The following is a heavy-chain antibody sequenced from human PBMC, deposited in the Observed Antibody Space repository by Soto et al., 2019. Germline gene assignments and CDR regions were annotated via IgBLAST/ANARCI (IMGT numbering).Heavy chain of an antibody. V-gene: IGHV4-30-2*01. CDR1: GGSISSGGYS. J-gene: IGHJ5*02. D-gene: IGHD3-3*02. CDR3: ARGPPFLP. CDR2: IYHSGSI. Sequence: SETLSLTCTVSGGSISSGGYSWSWIRQPPGKGLEWIGYIYHSGSIYYNPSLKSRVTISVDRSKNQFSLKLSSVTAADTAVYYCARGPPFLPCGQGTLVTVSS.